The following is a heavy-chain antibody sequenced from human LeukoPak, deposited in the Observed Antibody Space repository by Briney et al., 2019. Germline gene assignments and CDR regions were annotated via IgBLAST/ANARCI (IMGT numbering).Heavy chain of an antibody. CDR1: GFTFSSYA. CDR2: ISGSGGST. D-gene: IGHD2-15*01. J-gene: IGHJ1*01. Sequence: GGSLRLSCAASGFTFSSYAMTWVRQAPGKGLEWVSAISGSGGSTYYADSVKGRFTISRDNSKNTLYLQMNSLRAEDTAVYYCAKDREVAATLYAEYFQHWGQGTLVTVSS. CDR3: AKDREVAATLYAEYFQH. V-gene: IGHV3-23*01.